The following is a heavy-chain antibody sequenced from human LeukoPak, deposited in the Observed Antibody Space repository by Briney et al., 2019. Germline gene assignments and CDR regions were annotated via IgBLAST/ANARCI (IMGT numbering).Heavy chain of an antibody. Sequence: GESLKIACKGSGYSFTNYWIGWVRQMPGKGLEWIGIIYPGDSDTRYSPSFQGQVTISAGKSISTAYLQWNSLKASDTAMYYCARQRYCSGGSCYPIYYFDYWGQGTLVTVSS. J-gene: IGHJ4*02. CDR1: GYSFTNYW. D-gene: IGHD2-15*01. V-gene: IGHV5-51*01. CDR3: ARQRYCSGGSCYPIYYFDY. CDR2: IYPGDSDT.